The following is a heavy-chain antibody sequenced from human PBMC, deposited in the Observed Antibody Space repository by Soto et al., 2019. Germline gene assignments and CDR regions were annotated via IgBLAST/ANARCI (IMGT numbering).Heavy chain of an antibody. V-gene: IGHV1-46*01. CDR2: INPMGGST. Sequence: QVQLVQSGAEVKKPGASVKVSCKASGYTFTSSYIHWVRQAPGQGLEWMGIINPMGGSTNYAQKFQGRVTVTMDTSASTVYXEXXXXXSXXXXXXXXXXXXXXXDXWGQGTLVTVSS. CDR1: GYTFTSSY. CDR3: XXXXXXXDX. J-gene: IGHJ4*02.